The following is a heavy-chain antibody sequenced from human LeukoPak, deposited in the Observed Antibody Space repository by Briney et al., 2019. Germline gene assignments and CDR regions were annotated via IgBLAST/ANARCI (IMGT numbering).Heavy chain of an antibody. J-gene: IGHJ4*02. CDR2: IKQDGSEK. CDR3: ARVGYCSSTSCHGFED. Sequence: SGGSLRPSCAASGFTFSSYWMSWVRQAPGKGLEWVANIKQDGSEKYYVDSVKGRFTISRDNAKNSLYLQMNSLRAEDTAVYYCARVGYCSSTSCHGFEDWGQGTLVTVSS. CDR1: GFTFSSYW. D-gene: IGHD2-2*01. V-gene: IGHV3-7*01.